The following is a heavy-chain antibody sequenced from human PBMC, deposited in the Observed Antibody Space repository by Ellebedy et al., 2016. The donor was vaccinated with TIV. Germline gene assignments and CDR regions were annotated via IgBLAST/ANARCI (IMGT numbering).Heavy chain of an antibody. CDR3: ARDYYGSGN. J-gene: IGHJ4*02. CDR2: IDSSSTYI. Sequence: GESLKISCAASGFTFSSFGMNWVRQASGKGLEWVSSIDSSSTYIYYADSVKGRFTISRDSAKNSLYLHMNSLRAEDTAVYYCARDYYGSGNWGQGTLVTVSS. CDR1: GFTFSSFG. V-gene: IGHV3-21*06. D-gene: IGHD3-10*01.